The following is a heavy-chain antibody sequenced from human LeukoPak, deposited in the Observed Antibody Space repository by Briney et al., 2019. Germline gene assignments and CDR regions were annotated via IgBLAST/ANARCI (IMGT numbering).Heavy chain of an antibody. V-gene: IGHV4-59*01. CDR3: ARRPYSIPGHFDL. CDR2: IYYSGSST. CDR1: GGSINSDY. J-gene: IGHJ2*01. D-gene: IGHD2-15*01. Sequence: SETLSLNCTVSGGSINSDYWSWVRQPPGRGLEWIGYIYYSGSSTNYNPSLKSRVTISVDRSKNQFSLKLSSVTAADTAVYYCARRPYSIPGHFDLWGRGTLVTVSS.